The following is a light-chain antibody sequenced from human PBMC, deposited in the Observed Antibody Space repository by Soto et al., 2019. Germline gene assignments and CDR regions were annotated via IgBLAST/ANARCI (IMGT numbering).Light chain of an antibody. J-gene: IGLJ1*01. Sequence: QAVLTQPPSASGPPGQRVTISCSGSTSNIGSNTVTWYQQLPGTAPKLLIFGNNQRPSGVPDRFSGSKSGNTASLTVSGLQAADEADYFCKSYAGSNTYVFGSGTKVTVL. CDR1: TSNIGSNT. CDR2: GNN. V-gene: IGLV1-44*01. CDR3: KSYAGSNTYV.